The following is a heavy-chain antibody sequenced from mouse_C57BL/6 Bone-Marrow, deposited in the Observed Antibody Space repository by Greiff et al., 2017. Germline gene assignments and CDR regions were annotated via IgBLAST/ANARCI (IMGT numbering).Heavy chain of an antibody. Sequence: QVQLQQSGAELMKPGASVKLSCKATGYTFTGYWIEWVKQRPGHGLEWIGEILPGSGSTNYNAKFKGKATFTADTSSNTAYMQLSSLTTEDSAIYYCAREGYYGSSYGDYFDYGGQGTTLTVSS. CDR3: AREGYYGSSYGDYFDY. J-gene: IGHJ2*01. CDR2: ILPGSGST. V-gene: IGHV1-9*01. D-gene: IGHD1-1*01. CDR1: GYTFTGYW.